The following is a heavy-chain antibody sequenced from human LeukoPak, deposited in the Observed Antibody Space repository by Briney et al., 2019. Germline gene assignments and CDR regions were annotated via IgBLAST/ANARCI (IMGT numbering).Heavy chain of an antibody. D-gene: IGHD5-24*01. CDR1: GYTFTGYY. CDR3: ARGWAPADYYYYYYMDV. J-gene: IGHJ6*03. CDR2: INPNSGGT. Sequence: GVSVKVSCKASGYTFTGYYMHWVRQAPGQGLEWMGWINPNSGGTNYAQKFQGRVTMTRDTSISTAYMELSRLRSDDTAVYYCARGWAPADYYYYYYMDVWGKGTTVTVSS. V-gene: IGHV1-2*02.